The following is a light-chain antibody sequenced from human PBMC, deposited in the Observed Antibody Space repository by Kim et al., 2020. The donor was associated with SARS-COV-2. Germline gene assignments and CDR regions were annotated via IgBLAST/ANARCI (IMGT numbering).Light chain of an antibody. CDR2: EVT. CDR3: CSYAGSGTWV. J-gene: IGLJ2*01. Sequence: GQSITISCTGTSNDVGSYDIVSWYQHLPGRAPKLVIYEVTKRPSGISSRFSGSKSGNTASLSISGLQTEDEADYSCCSYAGSGTWVFGGGTQLTVL. V-gene: IGLV2-23*02. CDR1: SNDVGSYDI.